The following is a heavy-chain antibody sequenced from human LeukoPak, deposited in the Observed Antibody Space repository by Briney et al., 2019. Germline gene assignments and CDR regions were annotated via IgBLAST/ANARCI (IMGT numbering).Heavy chain of an antibody. CDR1: GGTFSNYD. CDR3: ASASRITMLRGANDY. CDR2: IIPIFGTA. J-gene: IGHJ4*02. Sequence: SVKVSCKASGGTFSNYDISWVRQAPGQGLGWMGGIIPIFGTANYAQKFQGRVTITADESTSTAYMELSSLRSEDTAVYYCASASRITMLRGANDYWGQGTLVTVSS. V-gene: IGHV1-69*13. D-gene: IGHD3-10*01.